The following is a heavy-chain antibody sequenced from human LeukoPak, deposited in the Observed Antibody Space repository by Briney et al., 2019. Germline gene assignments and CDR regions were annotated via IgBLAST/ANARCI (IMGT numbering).Heavy chain of an antibody. V-gene: IGHV3-23*01. Sequence: PGGSLRLSCEASGFTLSTYAMSWVRRAPGKGLEWASRVSSSGGTTYYADSVKGRFTISRDDSKNTLYLQMNSLRDEDTAVYYCARRIVGVTATLDMWGQGTMVTVSS. CDR3: ARRIVGVTATLDM. CDR2: VSSSGGTT. CDR1: GFTLSTYA. D-gene: IGHD1-26*01. J-gene: IGHJ3*02.